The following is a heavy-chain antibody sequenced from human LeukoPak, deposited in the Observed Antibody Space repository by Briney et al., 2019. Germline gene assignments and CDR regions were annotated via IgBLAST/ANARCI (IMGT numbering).Heavy chain of an antibody. Sequence: PGGSLGLSCAVSGFTFSDHYMDWVRQAPGKGLEWVGRSRNKANTYSTEYAASVKGRFTISRDDSKNSLYLQMNSLKTEDTAVYYCARSSVGGTGYDFDSWGQGTLVTVSS. CDR3: ARSSVGGTGYDFDS. D-gene: IGHD1-26*01. V-gene: IGHV3-72*01. J-gene: IGHJ4*02. CDR1: GFTFSDHY. CDR2: SRNKANTYST.